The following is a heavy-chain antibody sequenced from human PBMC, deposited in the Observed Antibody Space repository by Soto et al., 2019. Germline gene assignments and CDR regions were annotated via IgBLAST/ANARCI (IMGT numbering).Heavy chain of an antibody. CDR3: ARRHDILTGSDSFDV. Sequence: QVQLQESGPGLVKPSQTLSLTCSLSGGSISSEGYYWTWIRQHPGRGLEWIGDFYYDGTTSYSPAINRRLTISIDTSNNHFYLRLTSVTAADTAVYYCARRHDILTGSDSFDVWGRGTMVNVSS. D-gene: IGHD3-9*01. CDR2: FYYDGTT. CDR1: GGSISSEGYY. J-gene: IGHJ3*01. V-gene: IGHV4-31*03.